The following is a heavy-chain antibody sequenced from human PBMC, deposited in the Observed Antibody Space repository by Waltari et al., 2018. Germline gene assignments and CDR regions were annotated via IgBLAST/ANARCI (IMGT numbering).Heavy chain of an antibody. D-gene: IGHD3-16*01. CDR2: INIDGTTT. CDR1: GFRFSSYW. CDR3: ASRLLIPSLEVGFDF. V-gene: IGHV3-74*01. Sequence: EVQLVQSGGGRVSPGGSLRLSCRGSGFRFSSYWVHWVRQSPGKGLEWGARINIDGTTTSCSDSVMRRGTVSRDNAKNTMYLQMNSLRGEDTSVYYCASRLLIPSLEVGFDFWGQGDLVTVSS. J-gene: IGHJ4*02.